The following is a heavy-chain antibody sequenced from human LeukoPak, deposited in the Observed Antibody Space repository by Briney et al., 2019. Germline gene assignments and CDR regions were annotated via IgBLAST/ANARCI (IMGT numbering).Heavy chain of an antibody. D-gene: IGHD6-6*01. J-gene: IGHJ4*02. CDR3: AKYIAARLHYFDY. CDR2: ISGSGGST. V-gene: IGHV3-23*01. Sequence: GGSLGLYCGASGFTGSSCAMSWVRQAPRPGLEWVSAISGSGGSTYYADSVKGRFTISRDNSKTTLYLQMNSLRAEDTAVYYCAKYIAARLHYFDYWGQGTLVTVSS. CDR1: GFTGSSCA.